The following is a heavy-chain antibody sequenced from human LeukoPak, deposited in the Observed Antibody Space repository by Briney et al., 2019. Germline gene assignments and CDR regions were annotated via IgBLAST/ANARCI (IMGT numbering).Heavy chain of an antibody. J-gene: IGHJ4*02. CDR2: INPNSGGT. D-gene: IGHD1-26*01. Sequence: ASVKVSCKASGYTFTGYYMHWVRQAPGQGLEWMGWINPNSGGTNYAQKFQGRVTMTRDTSISTAYMELSRLRSDDTAVYYCARGDSGSYYDPSDYWGQGTLVTVSS. CDR1: GYTFTGYY. V-gene: IGHV1-2*02. CDR3: ARGDSGSYYDPSDY.